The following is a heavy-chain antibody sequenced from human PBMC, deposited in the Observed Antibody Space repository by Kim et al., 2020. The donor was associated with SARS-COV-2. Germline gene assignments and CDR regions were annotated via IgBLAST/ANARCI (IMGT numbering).Heavy chain of an antibody. D-gene: IGHD6-13*01. V-gene: IGHV1-69*01. J-gene: IGHJ4*02. Sequence: TYAQKFQGRVTITADESTSTAYMELSSLRSEDTAVYYCARGEAAAGPFDYWGQGTLVTVSS. CDR3: ARGEAAAGPFDY.